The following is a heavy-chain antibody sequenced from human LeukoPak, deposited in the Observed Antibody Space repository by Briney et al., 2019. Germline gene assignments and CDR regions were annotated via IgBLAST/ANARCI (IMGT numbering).Heavy chain of an antibody. V-gene: IGHV3-21*01. J-gene: IGHJ1*01. CDR2: ISSSSSYI. D-gene: IGHD1-1*01. CDR3: ARDPTGTAEYFQH. CDR1: GFTFSTYA. Sequence: PGGSLRLSCAASGFTFSTYAVNWVRQAPGKGLEWVSSISSSSSYIYYADSVKGRFTISRDNAKNSLYLQMDSLRAEDTAVYYCARDPTGTAEYFQHWGQGTLVTVSS.